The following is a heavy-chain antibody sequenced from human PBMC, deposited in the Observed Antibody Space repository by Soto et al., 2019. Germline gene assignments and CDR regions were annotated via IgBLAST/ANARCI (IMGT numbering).Heavy chain of an antibody. J-gene: IGHJ4*02. CDR1: GDSVSSNTVA. D-gene: IGHD1-1*01. CDR2: TYYRSKWYD. CDR3: VRVDKQLGTTFFDR. V-gene: IGHV6-1*01. Sequence: SQTLSLTCAISGDSVSSNTVAWNWIRQSPSRGLEWLGRTYYRSKWYDDYAESVKSRITINPDTSKNQFSLHLNSVTPEDTAVYYCVRVDKQLGTTFFDRWGQGILVTVSS.